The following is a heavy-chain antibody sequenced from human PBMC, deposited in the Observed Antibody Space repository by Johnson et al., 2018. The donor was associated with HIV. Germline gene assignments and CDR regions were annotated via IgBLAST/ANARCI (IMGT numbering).Heavy chain of an antibody. CDR2: ISGSGGST. Sequence: VQLVESGGGLVQPGGSLRLSCAASGFTFSTYAMTWVRQAPGKGLEWVSGISGSGGSTYYADSVKGRFTISRDNTKNTLYLQMNSLRAEDTAVYFCARGCRDGYTCDAFDVWGQGTRVTVSS. D-gene: IGHD5-24*01. CDR1: GFTFSTYA. J-gene: IGHJ3*01. V-gene: IGHV3-23*04. CDR3: ARGCRDGYTCDAFDV.